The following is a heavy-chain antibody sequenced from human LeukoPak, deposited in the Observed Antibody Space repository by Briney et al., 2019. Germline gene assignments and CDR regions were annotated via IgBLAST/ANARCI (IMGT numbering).Heavy chain of an antibody. CDR2: IYHSGST. CDR1: GGSISSYY. D-gene: IGHD6-13*01. J-gene: IGHJ4*02. CDR3: AREVVAAAGTVDY. V-gene: IGHV4-59*04. Sequence: PSETLSLTCTVSGGSISSYYWSWIRQPPGKGLEWIGSIYHSGSTYYNPSLKSRVTMSVDTSKNQVSLKLSSVTAADTAVYYCAREVVAAAGTVDYWGQGTLVTVSS.